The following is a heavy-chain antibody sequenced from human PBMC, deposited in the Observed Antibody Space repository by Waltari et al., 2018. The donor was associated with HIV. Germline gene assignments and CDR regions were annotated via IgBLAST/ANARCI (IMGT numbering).Heavy chain of an antibody. J-gene: IGHJ5*02. Sequence: QVQLQQWGAGLLKPSETLSLTCAVYGGTFSGYYWTWIRQAPGKGLEWIGEINHSGKTNYNPSLKSRLTLSVDTSKNQVSLRMKSVTGADTAIYYCAREKSRASKWYGIFYYDAWGQGTLV. CDR3: AREKSRASKWYGIFYYDA. CDR2: INHSGKT. CDR1: GGTFSGYY. V-gene: IGHV4-34*02. D-gene: IGHD2-15*01.